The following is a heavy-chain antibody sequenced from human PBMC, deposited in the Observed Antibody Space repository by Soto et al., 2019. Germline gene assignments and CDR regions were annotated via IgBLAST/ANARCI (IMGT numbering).Heavy chain of an antibody. CDR3: AREVAATTHFYY. CDR2: IVYTEST. Sequence: QVHLQESGPGLVKPSQTLSLTCTVSGDSVSSGDYYWSWIRQYPGRGLEYMGYIVYTESTYYNPSLRSRVVISIDRSKNQFSLMLSSVTAADTAVYYCAREVAATTHFYYWGQGTLVTV. V-gene: IGHV4-31*03. D-gene: IGHD5-12*01. J-gene: IGHJ4*02. CDR1: GDSVSSGDYY.